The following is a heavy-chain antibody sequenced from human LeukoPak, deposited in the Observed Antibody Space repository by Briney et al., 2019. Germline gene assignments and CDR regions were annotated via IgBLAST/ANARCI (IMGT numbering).Heavy chain of an antibody. CDR2: IYWDDDK. D-gene: IGHD4-17*01. Sequence: SGPTLVKPTQTLTLTCTFPGFSLSTSGVGVGWIRQPPGKALEWLPLIYWDDDKRYSPSLKSRLTITKDTSKNQVVLTMTNMYTVDTATYYCAHSGHSNGDYGLIFYYWGQGTLVTVSS. V-gene: IGHV2-5*02. J-gene: IGHJ4*02. CDR1: GFSLSTSGVG. CDR3: AHSGHSNGDYGLIFYY.